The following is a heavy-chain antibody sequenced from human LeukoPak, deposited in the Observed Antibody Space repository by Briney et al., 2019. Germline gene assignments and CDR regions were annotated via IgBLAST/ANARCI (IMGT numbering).Heavy chain of an antibody. Sequence: SGPTLVNPTQTLTLTCTFSGFSLSTSGMCVSWIRQPPGKALEWLARIDWDDDKYYSTSLKPRLTISKDTSKNQVVLTMTNMDPVDTATYYCARITAARLYAFDIWGQGTMVTVSS. CDR2: IDWDDDK. V-gene: IGHV2-70*11. D-gene: IGHD6-6*01. J-gene: IGHJ3*02. CDR3: ARITAARLYAFDI. CDR1: GFSLSTSGMC.